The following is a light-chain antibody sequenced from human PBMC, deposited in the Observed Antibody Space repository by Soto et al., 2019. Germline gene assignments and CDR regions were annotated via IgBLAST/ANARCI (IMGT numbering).Light chain of an antibody. Sequence: DIQMTQSPSTLSASLGDRVTITCRASQSISSWLAWYQQKPGKAPNLLIYKASSLESGVPSRFSGSGSGTEFTLTISSLQPDDFATYYCQQYNSYPYTFGQGTKGDQT. CDR1: QSISSW. V-gene: IGKV1-5*03. J-gene: IGKJ2*01. CDR2: KAS. CDR3: QQYNSYPYT.